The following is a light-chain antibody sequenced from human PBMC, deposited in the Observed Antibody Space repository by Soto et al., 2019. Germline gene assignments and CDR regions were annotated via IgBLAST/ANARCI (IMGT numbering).Light chain of an antibody. V-gene: IGKV1-39*01. CDR2: AAS. CDR1: QSISNS. Sequence: DIQITHSPSSLSASVLYRVTITCRASQSISNSLNWYQQKPGRAPKLLIYAASSLQSGVPSRFSGSGSGTDFILTISSLQPEDFATYYCQQSYSTPRDFGQGTRLEIK. J-gene: IGKJ5*01. CDR3: QQSYSTPRD.